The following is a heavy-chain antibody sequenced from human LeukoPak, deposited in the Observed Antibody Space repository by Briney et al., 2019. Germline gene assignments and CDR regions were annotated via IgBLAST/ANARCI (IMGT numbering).Heavy chain of an antibody. D-gene: IGHD6-13*01. CDR2: ISYSGST. J-gene: IGHJ4*02. Sequence: SETLSLTCTVSGGSISSYYWSWIRQPPGKGLEWIGYISYSGSTNYNPSLKSRVTISVDTSKNQFSLKLSSVTAADTAIYYCARLYSSSLGRVFDYWGQGTLATVSS. CDR1: GGSISSYY. V-gene: IGHV4-59*01. CDR3: ARLYSSSLGRVFDY.